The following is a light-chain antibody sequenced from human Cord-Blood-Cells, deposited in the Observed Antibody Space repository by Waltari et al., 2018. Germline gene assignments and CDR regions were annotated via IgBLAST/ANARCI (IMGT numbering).Light chain of an antibody. V-gene: IGKV1-39*01. CDR3: QQSHSTPPT. J-gene: IGKJ2*01. CDR2: AAS. Sequence: IQMTQSPSSLSASVGDSVTITCRPSQSISSYLNWYQQKPGKAPKLLIYAASSLQSGVPSRFSGSGSGTDFTLTISSLQPEDFATYYCQQSHSTPPTFGQGTKLDIK. CDR1: QSISSY.